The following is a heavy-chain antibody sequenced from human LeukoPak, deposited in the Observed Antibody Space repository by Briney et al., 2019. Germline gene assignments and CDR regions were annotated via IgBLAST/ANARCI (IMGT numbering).Heavy chain of an antibody. CDR1: GGSISSSSYY. CDR3: ARDGREYFDY. D-gene: IGHD5-24*01. J-gene: IGHJ4*02. Sequence: NPSETLSLTCTVSGGSISSSSYYWGWIRQPPGKGLEWIGEINHSGSTNYNPSLKSRVTMSVDTSKNQFSLKLSSVTAADTAVYYCARDGREYFDYWGQGTLVTVSS. V-gene: IGHV4-39*07. CDR2: INHSGST.